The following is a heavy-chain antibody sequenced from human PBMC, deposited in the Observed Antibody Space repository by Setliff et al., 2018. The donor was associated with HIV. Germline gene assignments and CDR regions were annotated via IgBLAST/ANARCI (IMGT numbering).Heavy chain of an antibody. CDR1: GDSITTYY. CDR3: ARGGVGAALVWFDP. J-gene: IGHJ5*02. CDR2: IHSSGST. V-gene: IGHV4-59*13. Sequence: SETLSLTCIVSGDSITTYYWSWIRQSPAKGLEWIGYIHSSGSTKYNPSLKSRVAISVDTSKSQFSLRLNSVTAADTAVYYCARGGVGAALVWFDPWGQGTLGTV. D-gene: IGHD1-26*01.